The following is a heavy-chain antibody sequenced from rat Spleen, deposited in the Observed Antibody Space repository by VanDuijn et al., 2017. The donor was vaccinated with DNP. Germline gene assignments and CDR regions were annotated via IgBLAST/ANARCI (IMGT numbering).Heavy chain of an antibody. J-gene: IGHJ4*01. CDR1: GFTFSDYN. CDR3: ATHDNCA. Sequence: EVQLVESGGDLVQSGRSLKVSCAASGFTFSDYNMAWVRQAPKKGLEWVATISPSGGSTYYRDSVKGRVTVFRHNAKSTLYLQMDSLRSEDTATYYCATHDNCAWGKGTSVTVSS. V-gene: IGHV5S10*01. CDR2: ISPSGGST. D-gene: IGHD3-6*01.